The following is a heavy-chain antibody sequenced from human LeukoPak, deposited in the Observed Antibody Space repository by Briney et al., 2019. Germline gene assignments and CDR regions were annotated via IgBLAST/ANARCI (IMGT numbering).Heavy chain of an antibody. CDR2: IYYTGST. Sequence: SETLSLTCTVSGVSISSYYWSWIRQPPGKGLEWVGYIYYTGSTSYNPYLKSRVTMSLDASKNQFSLELNSVTPADTAVYYCARGGNYWPQWWFDPWGRGTLVSVSS. J-gene: IGHJ5*02. D-gene: IGHD1-26*01. CDR3: ARGGNYWPQWWFDP. V-gene: IGHV4-59*01. CDR1: GVSISSYY.